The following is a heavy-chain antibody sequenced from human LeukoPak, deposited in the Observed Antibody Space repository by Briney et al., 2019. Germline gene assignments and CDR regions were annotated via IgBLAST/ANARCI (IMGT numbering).Heavy chain of an antibody. V-gene: IGHV3-23*01. D-gene: IGHD3-3*01. J-gene: IGHJ4*02. CDR1: GFTFSNAW. CDR3: AKRDDDFWSGYYRAYYFDY. CDR2: ISGSGGST. Sequence: GGSLRLSCAASGFTFSNAWMSWVRQAPGKGLEWVSAISGSGGSTYYADSVKGRFTISRDNSKNTLYLQMNSLRAEDTAVYYCAKRDDDFWSGYYRAYYFDYWGQGTLVTVSS.